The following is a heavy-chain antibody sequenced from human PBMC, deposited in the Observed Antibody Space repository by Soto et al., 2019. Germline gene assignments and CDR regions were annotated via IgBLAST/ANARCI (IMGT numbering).Heavy chain of an antibody. Sequence: GGSLRLSCAASGFTFDDYAMHWVRQAPGKGLEWVSGISWNSGSIGYADSVKGRFTISRDNAKNSLYPQMNSLRAEDTALYYCAKGPPGKIRNNYFDYWGQGTLVTVSS. CDR2: ISWNSGSI. CDR1: GFTFDDYA. V-gene: IGHV3-9*01. J-gene: IGHJ4*02. CDR3: AKGPPGKIRNNYFDY.